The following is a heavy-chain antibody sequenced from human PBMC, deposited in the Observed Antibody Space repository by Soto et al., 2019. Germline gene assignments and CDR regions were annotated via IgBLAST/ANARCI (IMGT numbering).Heavy chain of an antibody. CDR2: IYSGGST. J-gene: IGHJ4*02. V-gene: IGHV3-66*04. CDR3: ARHHYGSGSYFSGFDY. D-gene: IGHD3-10*01. CDR1: GFTVSSNY. Sequence: EVQLVESGGGLVQPGGSLRLSCAASGFTVSSNYMSWVRQAPGKGLEWVSVIYSGGSTYYADSVKGRFTNSRDNSKNTLYLQMNSLRAEDTAVYYCARHHYGSGSYFSGFDYWGQGTLVTVSS.